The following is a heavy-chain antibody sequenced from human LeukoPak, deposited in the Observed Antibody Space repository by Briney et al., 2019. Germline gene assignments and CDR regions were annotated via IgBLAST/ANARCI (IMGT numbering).Heavy chain of an antibody. D-gene: IGHD3-9*01. CDR1: GGSVRSGSYY. J-gene: IGHJ4*02. V-gene: IGHV4-61*01. CDR3: AKAGHYYDILTGYYGLDY. Sequence: SETLSLTCTVSGGSVRSGSYYWSWLRQPPGKGLEWIGHIYYSGSTNYNPSLKSRVTISVDTSKNQFSLKLSSVTAADPAVYYFAKAGHYYDILTGYYGLDYWGQGTLVTVSS. CDR2: IYYSGST.